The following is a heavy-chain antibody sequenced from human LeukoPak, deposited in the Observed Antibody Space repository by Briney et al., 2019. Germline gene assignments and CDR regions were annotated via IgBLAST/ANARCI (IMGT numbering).Heavy chain of an antibody. CDR2: IHSGGTT. CDR3: VRDSPYGYTLGHYYYFMDV. J-gene: IGHJ6*03. CDR1: GGSIRPYY. D-gene: IGHD5-12*01. Sequence: SETLSLTCIVFGGSIRPYYWTWIRQSAGNGLEFIGRIHSGGTTNFNPSLASRVSLSVDTSKNEVSLRLYSVTAADTAVYYCVRDSPYGYTLGHYYYFMDVWGKGTTVTVS. V-gene: IGHV4-4*07.